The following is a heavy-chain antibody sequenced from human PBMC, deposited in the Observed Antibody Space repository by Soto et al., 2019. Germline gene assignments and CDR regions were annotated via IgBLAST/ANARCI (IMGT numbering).Heavy chain of an antibody. CDR1: GFTFNSYN. Sequence: PGGSLKLSCALSGFTFNSYNMSWVRLPPGKALKRVPAIRGSGGSTHYAKSVKGRLTISRDNPKNTLFLQMNSPRGEYTAVYYSTIPRASLQWPPFGPWGHGILVTVSS. V-gene: IGHV3-23*01. CDR2: IRGSGGST. J-gene: IGHJ5*02. D-gene: IGHD6-19*01. CDR3: TIPRASLQWPPFGP.